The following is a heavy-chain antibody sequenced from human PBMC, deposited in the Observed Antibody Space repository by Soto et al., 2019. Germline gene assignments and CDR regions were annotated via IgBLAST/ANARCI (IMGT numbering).Heavy chain of an antibody. CDR1: GYSIISGYY. V-gene: IGHV4-38-2*02. D-gene: IGHD3-22*01. CDR2: IYHSGST. Sequence: TSETLSLTCAFSGYSIISGYYCGWIRQPPGKGLEWIGSIYHSGSTYYNPSLKSRVTISVDTSKNQFSLKLSSVTAADTAVYYCARDRDDYYDSSGYYAGHAFDIWGQGTMVTVSS. CDR3: ARDRDDYYDSSGYYAGHAFDI. J-gene: IGHJ3*02.